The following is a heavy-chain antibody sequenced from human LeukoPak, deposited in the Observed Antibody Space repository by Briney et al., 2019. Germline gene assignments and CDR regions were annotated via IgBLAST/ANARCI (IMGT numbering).Heavy chain of an antibody. D-gene: IGHD4-11*01. CDR1: GFTFSSYA. V-gene: IGHV3-23*01. CDR3: ARDGVTVTSFYYFDC. J-gene: IGHJ4*02. Sequence: GGSLTLSCAASGFTFSSYAMSWVRQAPGKGLEWVSAISGSGGSTYYADSVKGRFTISRDNSKNTLYLHMNSLRAEDTAVYYCARDGVTVTSFYYFDCWGQGTLVTVSS. CDR2: ISGSGGST.